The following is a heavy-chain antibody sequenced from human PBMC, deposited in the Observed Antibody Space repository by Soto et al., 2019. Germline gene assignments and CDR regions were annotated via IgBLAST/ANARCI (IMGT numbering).Heavy chain of an antibody. J-gene: IGHJ4*02. Sequence: EEQLVESGGGLVEPGGSLRLSCAASGFIFSDAWMSWVRQAPGKGLEWVGRSKSKGSGGTIDYAAPVKGRFIISRDDSKNTLYLQMNSLKTEDTARYYCLWDRSGYHRFFNWGQGTLVTVSS. CDR3: LWDRSGYHRFFN. CDR1: GFIFSDAW. CDR2: SKSKGSGGTI. D-gene: IGHD3-22*01. V-gene: IGHV3-15*01.